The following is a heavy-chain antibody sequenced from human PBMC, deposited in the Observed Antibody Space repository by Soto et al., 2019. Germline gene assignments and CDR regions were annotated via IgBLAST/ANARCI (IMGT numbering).Heavy chain of an antibody. CDR2: IYYSGST. Sequence: SSETLSLTCTVSGGSISSGGYYWSWIRQHPGKGLEWIGYIYYSGSTYYNPSLKSRVTISVDTSKNQFSLKLSSVTAADTAVYYCARESLRKFNWFDPWGQGTLVTVSS. CDR3: ARESLRKFNWFDP. V-gene: IGHV4-31*03. CDR1: GGSISSGGYY. J-gene: IGHJ5*02.